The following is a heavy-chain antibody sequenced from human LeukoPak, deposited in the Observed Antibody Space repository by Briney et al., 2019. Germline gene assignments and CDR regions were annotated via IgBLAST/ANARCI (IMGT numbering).Heavy chain of an antibody. V-gene: IGHV4-39*07. D-gene: IGHD3-16*02. Sequence: SETLSLTCTVSGGSFSSSIYYWGWIRQPPGTGLEWIGSIYYSGSTNYNPSLKSRVTISVDTSENQFSLKLSSVTAADTAVYYCARGARLGELSLYPRKHFDYWGQGTLVTVSS. J-gene: IGHJ4*02. CDR2: IYYSGST. CDR1: GGSFSSSIYY. CDR3: ARGARLGELSLYPRKHFDY.